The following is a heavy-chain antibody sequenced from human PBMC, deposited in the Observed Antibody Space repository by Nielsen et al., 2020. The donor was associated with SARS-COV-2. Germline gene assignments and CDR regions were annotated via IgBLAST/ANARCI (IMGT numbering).Heavy chain of an antibody. CDR2: ISGGGST. D-gene: IGHD3-16*02. V-gene: IGHV3-23*01. Sequence: GESLKISCVGSGFIFSSYTMLWVRQAPGKGLEWVSGISGGGSTFYAESVRGRFTVSRENFRNTLYLEMNSLRVEDTALYYCASEVGGSYRDFDYWGQGILVTVSS. CDR1: GFIFSSYT. CDR3: ASEVGGSYRDFDY. J-gene: IGHJ4*02.